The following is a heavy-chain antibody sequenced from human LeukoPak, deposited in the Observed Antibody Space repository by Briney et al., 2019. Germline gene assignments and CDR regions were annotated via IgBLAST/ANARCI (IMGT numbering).Heavy chain of an antibody. J-gene: IGHJ4*02. V-gene: IGHV3-23*01. CDR2: NSDSGSIT. D-gene: IGHD6-19*01. CDR1: GFALTSQA. CDR3: AKDARRTSGWYFFDY. Sequence: PGGSLRLSRAAPGFALTSQAIGGVRQAPRKRLKWDSVNSDSGSITYYADSVQGRFTISRDNSKNTLFLQMISLRAEDTAVYYCAKDARRTSGWYFFDYWGQGTLVSVSS.